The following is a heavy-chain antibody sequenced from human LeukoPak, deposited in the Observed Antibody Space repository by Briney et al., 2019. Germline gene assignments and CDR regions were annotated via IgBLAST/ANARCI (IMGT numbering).Heavy chain of an antibody. Sequence: PSETLSLTCAVYGGSFSDYYWTWIRQPPGKGLEWIGEIYHSGSTNYNPSLKSRVTISVDKSKNQFSLKLSSVTAADTAVYYCARDERDGYNPYYYYGMDVWGQGTTVTVPS. V-gene: IGHV4-34*01. CDR1: GGSFSDYY. J-gene: IGHJ6*02. CDR2: IYHSGST. D-gene: IGHD5-24*01. CDR3: ARDERDGYNPYYYYGMDV.